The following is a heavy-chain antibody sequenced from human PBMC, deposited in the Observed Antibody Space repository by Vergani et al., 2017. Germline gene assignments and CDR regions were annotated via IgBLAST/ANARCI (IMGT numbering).Heavy chain of an antibody. Sequence: QVQLQQSGPGLVKPSQTLSLTCAISGDSVSSNSAVWTWIRQSPSRGLEWLGRTYYRSKWYNDYGVSVRIRITINPDTSKNQFSLQLNSVTPEDTAVYYCVRGEQYHFDYWGQGTLVTVSS. J-gene: IGHJ4*02. CDR3: VRGEQYHFDY. CDR1: GDSVSSNSAV. D-gene: IGHD4-11*01. V-gene: IGHV6-1*01. CDR2: TYYRSKWYN.